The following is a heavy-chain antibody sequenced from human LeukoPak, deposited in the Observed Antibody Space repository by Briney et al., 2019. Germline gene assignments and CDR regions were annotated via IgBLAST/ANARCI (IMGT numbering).Heavy chain of an antibody. J-gene: IGHJ4*02. Sequence: GGSLRLSCAASGFTFSAFWTHWVRQAPGKGLVWVSRINSDGSSTTYADSVKGRFTISRDNSKNTLYLQMNSLRAEDTALYYCANRVIGYCFDYWGQGTLVTVSS. CDR1: GFTFSAFW. CDR2: INSDGSST. CDR3: ANRVIGYCFDY. V-gene: IGHV3-74*01. D-gene: IGHD2-15*01.